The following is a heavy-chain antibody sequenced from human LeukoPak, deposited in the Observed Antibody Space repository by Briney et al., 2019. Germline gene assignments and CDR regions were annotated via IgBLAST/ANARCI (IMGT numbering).Heavy chain of an antibody. D-gene: IGHD1-1*01. Sequence: NPGGSLRLSCAASGFIFSDVWMSWVRQAPGKGLEWVGRIKSKTDDGTADYAAPVKGRFTMSRDDSKDTLYLQMNSLKTEDTAVYYCTTVWTPIHCRWGQGTLVTVSS. CDR3: TTVWTPIHCR. V-gene: IGHV3-15*01. CDR1: GFIFSDVW. J-gene: IGHJ4*02. CDR2: IKSKTDDGTA.